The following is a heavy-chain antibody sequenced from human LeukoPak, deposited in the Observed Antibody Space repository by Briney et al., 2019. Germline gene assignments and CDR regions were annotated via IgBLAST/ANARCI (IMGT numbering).Heavy chain of an antibody. CDR3: VSGKYYDFWSDHYLQHIDY. CDR2: IIYSGST. D-gene: IGHD3-3*01. V-gene: IGHV4-39*07. Sequence: SETLSLTCTVSGGFISSSSYYWGWIRQPPGKELEWIGSIIYSGSTYYNPSLKSRVTISVDASKNQFSLKLNSVTAADTAVYYCVSGKYYDFWSDHYLQHIDYWGQGTLVTVSS. CDR1: GGFISSSSYY. J-gene: IGHJ4*02.